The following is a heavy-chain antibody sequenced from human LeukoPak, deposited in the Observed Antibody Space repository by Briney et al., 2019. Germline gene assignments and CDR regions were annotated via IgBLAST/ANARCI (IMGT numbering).Heavy chain of an antibody. J-gene: IGHJ6*02. CDR1: GYTFTSYY. CDR3: ARSGRDYDILTGDSDGLGYYYYGMDV. V-gene: IGHV1-46*01. CDR2: INPSGGST. Sequence: ASVKVSCKASGYTFTSYYMHWVRQAPGQGLERMGIINPSGGSTSYAQKFQGRVTMTRDTSTSTVYMELSSLRSEDTAVYYCARSGRDYDILTGDSDGLGYYYYGMDVWGQGTTVTVSS. D-gene: IGHD3-9*01.